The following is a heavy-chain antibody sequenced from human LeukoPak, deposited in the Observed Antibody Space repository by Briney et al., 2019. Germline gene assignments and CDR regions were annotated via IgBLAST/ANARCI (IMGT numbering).Heavy chain of an antibody. J-gene: IGHJ4*02. V-gene: IGHV3-7*01. CDR1: GFTFSRHW. Sequence: GGSLRLSCATSGFTFSRHWMSWVRQAPGKGLEWVANIKQDGSEKYYVDSVKGRFTISRDNAKNSLYPQMNSLRAEDTAVYYCARARFKGRFDYWGQGTLVTVSS. CDR2: IKQDGSEK. CDR3: ARARFKGRFDY.